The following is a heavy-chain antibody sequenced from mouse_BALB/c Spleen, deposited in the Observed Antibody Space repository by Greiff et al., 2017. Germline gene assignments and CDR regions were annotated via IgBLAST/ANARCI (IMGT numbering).Heavy chain of an antibody. CDR3: ARGWLLRGGYYAMDY. CDR2: ISSGSSTI. Sequence: EVKLMESGGGLVQPGGSRKLSCAASGFTFSSFGMHWVRQAPEKGLEWVAYISSGSSTIYYADTVKGRFTIARVNPKNTLFLQMSSLRSEDTAMYYCARGWLLRGGYYAMDYWGQGTSVTVSS. J-gene: IGHJ4*01. CDR1: GFTFSSFG. D-gene: IGHD2-3*01. V-gene: IGHV5-17*02.